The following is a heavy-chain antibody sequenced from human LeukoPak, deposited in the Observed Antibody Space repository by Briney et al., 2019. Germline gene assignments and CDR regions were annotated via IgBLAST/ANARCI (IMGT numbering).Heavy chain of an antibody. J-gene: IGHJ5*02. D-gene: IGHD3-10*01. V-gene: IGHV3-30*18. Sequence: QPGRSLRLSFAASGVTLSPYGMHWVRQAPGKGLEWVAVISYEGGTQHYADSVKGRFIISRDSPRNTLYLQMNILRTEDTAVYYCAKEGTPHVSTWYDLWGQGTQVIVSS. CDR3: AKEGTPHVSTWYDL. CDR2: ISYEGGTQ. CDR1: GVTLSPYG.